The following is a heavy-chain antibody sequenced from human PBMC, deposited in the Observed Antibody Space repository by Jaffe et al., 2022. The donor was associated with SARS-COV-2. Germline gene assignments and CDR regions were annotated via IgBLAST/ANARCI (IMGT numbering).Heavy chain of an antibody. Sequence: EVQLVESAGGLVQPGGSLRLSCAASGFIFSSYEMNWVRQAPGRGLEWVSYISSGGTTYYADSVTGRFTISRDNAKNSLYLQMNSLTAEDTAVYYCARDSPHSASLDYWGQGTLVTVSS. J-gene: IGHJ4*02. V-gene: IGHV3-48*03. CDR3: ARDSPHSASLDY. CDR2: ISSGGTT. CDR1: GFIFSSYE.